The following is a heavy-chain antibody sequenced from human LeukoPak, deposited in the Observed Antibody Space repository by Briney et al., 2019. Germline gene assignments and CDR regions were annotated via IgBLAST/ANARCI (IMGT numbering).Heavy chain of an antibody. CDR1: GGSISSSSYY. D-gene: IGHD3-22*01. J-gene: IGHJ5*02. CDR2: IYYSGST. V-gene: IGHV4-39*01. Sequence: SETLSLTCTVSGGSISSSSYYWGWIRQPPGKGLEWIGSIYYSGSTYYNPSLKSRVTISVDTSKNQFSLRLSSVTAADTAVYYCASHDPVFWYDSSGYPNRFDPWGQGTLVTVSS. CDR3: ASHDPVFWYDSSGYPNRFDP.